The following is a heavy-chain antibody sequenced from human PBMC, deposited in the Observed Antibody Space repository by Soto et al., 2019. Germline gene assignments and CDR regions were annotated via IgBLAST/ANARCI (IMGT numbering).Heavy chain of an antibody. CDR1: GFTFSNAW. V-gene: IGHV3-15*01. J-gene: IGHJ4*02. Sequence: PGGSLRLSCAASGFTFSNAWMSWVRQAPGKGLEWVGRIKSKTDGGTTDYAAPVKGRFTISRDHSKNTLYLQMNSLKTEDTAVYYCTTDNPSGDPDYWGQGTLVTVSS. CDR2: IKSKTDGGTT. D-gene: IGHD3-10*01. CDR3: TTDNPSGDPDY.